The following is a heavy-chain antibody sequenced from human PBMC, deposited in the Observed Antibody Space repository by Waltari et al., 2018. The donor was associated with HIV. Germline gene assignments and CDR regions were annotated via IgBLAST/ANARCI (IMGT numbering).Heavy chain of an antibody. D-gene: IGHD1-26*01. J-gene: IGHJ5*02. CDR2: FDPEDGET. CDR3: ATVTAGATPDSS. Sequence: QLQLVQSGAAVKKPGTSVTVPRNVSGYTTAALSMHSMRQAPGKGLEWMGVFDPEDGETIYAQKYQGRVTMTEDTSTDTAYMELSSLRSEDTAVYYCATVTAGATPDSSWGQGTLVTVSS. CDR1: GYTTAALS. V-gene: IGHV1-24*01.